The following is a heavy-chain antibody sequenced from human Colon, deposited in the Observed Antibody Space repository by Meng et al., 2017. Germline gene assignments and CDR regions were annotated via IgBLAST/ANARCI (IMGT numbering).Heavy chain of an antibody. Sequence: GSLRLSCTVSGGSISSYYWSWLRQPPGKGLAWIGYIYYSGSTNYNQSLKSRVTISGDTSKNQFSLKLSSVTAADTAVYYCARDIYYGSGRSDAFDIWGQGTMVTVSS. CDR2: IYYSGST. CDR1: GGSISSYY. D-gene: IGHD3-10*01. V-gene: IGHV4-59*01. CDR3: ARDIYYGSGRSDAFDI. J-gene: IGHJ3*02.